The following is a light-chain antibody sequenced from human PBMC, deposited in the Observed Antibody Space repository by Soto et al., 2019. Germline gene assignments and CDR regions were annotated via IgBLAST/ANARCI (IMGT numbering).Light chain of an antibody. Sequence: QPVLTQPPSVSGAPGQTVTISCSGSSSNIGAGYDVHWYQQLPGKVPKLVIYDTFNRPSGVPDRFSGSKSGTSASLAITGLQGEDEADYYCQAYDNSLGVSVLFGGGPKLTVL. V-gene: IGLV1-40*01. CDR2: DTF. CDR1: SSNIGAGYD. CDR3: QAYDNSLGVSVL. J-gene: IGLJ3*02.